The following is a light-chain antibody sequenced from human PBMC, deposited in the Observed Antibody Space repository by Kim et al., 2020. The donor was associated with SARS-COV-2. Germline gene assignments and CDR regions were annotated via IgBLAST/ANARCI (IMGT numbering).Light chain of an antibody. Sequence: CTGERPTLSCRASQSVSSNLAWYQQKPGQAPRLLIYGASTRATGIPARFSGSGSGTEFTLTISSLQSEDFAVYYCQQYNLWPITFGQGTRLEIK. J-gene: IGKJ5*01. CDR2: GAS. CDR3: QQYNLWPIT. V-gene: IGKV3-15*01. CDR1: QSVSSN.